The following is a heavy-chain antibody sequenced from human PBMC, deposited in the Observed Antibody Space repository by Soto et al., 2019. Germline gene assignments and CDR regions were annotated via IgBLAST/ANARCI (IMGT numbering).Heavy chain of an antibody. CDR3: ARHYDGFDF. CDR2: IYPTDSDT. Sequence: GESLKISCKASGYTFTNYWIGWVRQMPGKGLEWMAIIYPTDSDTRYSPSFQGQVTISADKSINTAYLQWRTLRASDTAMYFCARHYDGFDFWGQGTMVTVSS. CDR1: GYTFTNYW. V-gene: IGHV5-51*01. J-gene: IGHJ3*01.